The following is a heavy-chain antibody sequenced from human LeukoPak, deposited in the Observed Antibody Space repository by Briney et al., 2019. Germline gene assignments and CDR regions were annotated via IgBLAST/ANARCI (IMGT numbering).Heavy chain of an antibody. D-gene: IGHD3-10*01. CDR3: ASMGY. J-gene: IGHJ4*02. CDR1: GGSISNSFYY. V-gene: IGHV4-39*01. CDR2: INYSGST. Sequence: SETLSLTCTVSGGSISNSFYYWGWIRQPPGKGLEWIGSINYSGSTYYNPSLKSRVTISVDTSKNQFSLKLSSVTAADTAVYYCASMGYWGQGTLVTVSS.